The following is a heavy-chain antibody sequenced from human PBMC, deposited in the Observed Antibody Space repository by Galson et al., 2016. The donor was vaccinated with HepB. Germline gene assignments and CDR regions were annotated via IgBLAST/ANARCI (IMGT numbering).Heavy chain of an antibody. CDR2: INAGNGDT. CDR3: ARDGYCSSLNCYSWFDP. Sequence: SVKVSCKASGYTFTNYAIHWVRQAPGQRLEWMGWINAGNGDTKSSQKFQGRVTITRDTSATTAYMELSSLRSEDTAVYYCARDGYCSSLNCYSWFDPWGQGTLVTVSS. D-gene: IGHD2-2*01. V-gene: IGHV1-3*01. CDR1: GYTFTNYA. J-gene: IGHJ5*02.